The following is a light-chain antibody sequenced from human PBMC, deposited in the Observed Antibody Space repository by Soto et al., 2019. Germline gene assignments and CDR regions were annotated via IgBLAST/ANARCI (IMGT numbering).Light chain of an antibody. CDR3: CSYAGSTTWV. V-gene: IGLV2-23*01. Sequence: QSALTQPASVSGSPGQSITISCTGTSSDIGSDKLVSWYQRHPGRAPKIIIYEAFKRPSGVSNRFSGSRSGNTASLTISGLRGEDEADYYCCSYAGSTTWVFGGGTKVTVL. CDR1: SSDIGSDKL. J-gene: IGLJ3*02. CDR2: EAF.